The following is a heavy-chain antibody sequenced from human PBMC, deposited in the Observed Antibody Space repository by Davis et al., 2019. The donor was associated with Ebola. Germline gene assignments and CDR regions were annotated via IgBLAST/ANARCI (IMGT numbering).Heavy chain of an antibody. J-gene: IGHJ4*02. CDR1: GFTFSSYS. V-gene: IGHV3-48*02. CDR3: ARAKNYDFWSGYGY. CDR2: ISSSSSTI. Sequence: PGGSLRLSCAASGFTFSSYSMNWVRQAPGKGLEWVSYISSSSSTIYYADSVKGRFTISRDNAKNSLYLQMNSLRDEDTAVYYCARAKNYDFWSGYGYWGQGTLVTVSS. D-gene: IGHD3-3*01.